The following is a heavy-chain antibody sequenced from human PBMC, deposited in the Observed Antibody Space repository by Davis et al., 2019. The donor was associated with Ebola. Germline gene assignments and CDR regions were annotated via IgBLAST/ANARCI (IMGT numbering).Heavy chain of an antibody. CDR1: GYTFTGYY. D-gene: IGHD1/OR15-1a*01. J-gene: IGHJ4*02. CDR2: INPYNGGT. V-gene: IGHV1-2*06. CDR3: VTENWYRFES. Sequence: ASVKVSCKASGYTFTGYYIQWVRRAPGQGLEWMGRINPYNGGTNYAQKFQGRVTMTRDTSISTAYMELSRLRSEDTAVYYCVTENWYRFESWGQGTLVTVSS.